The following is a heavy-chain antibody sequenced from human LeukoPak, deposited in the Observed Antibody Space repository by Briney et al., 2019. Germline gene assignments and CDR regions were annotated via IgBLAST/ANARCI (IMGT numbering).Heavy chain of an antibody. CDR2: INQHGSEQ. CDR1: GFKFSNDW. CDR3: ARDPDVVRGVHFDY. Sequence: GGSLRLSCAASGFKFSNDWMNWVRQAPGKGLEWVANINQHGSEQYYADFVRGRFTISRDNSRNSLYLQMNSLRGEDTAVYYCARDPDVVRGVHFDYWGQGALVTVSS. D-gene: IGHD3-10*01. J-gene: IGHJ4*02. V-gene: IGHV3-7*03.